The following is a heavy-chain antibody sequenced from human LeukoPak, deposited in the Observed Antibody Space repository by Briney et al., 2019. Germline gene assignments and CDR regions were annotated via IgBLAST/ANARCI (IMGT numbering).Heavy chain of an antibody. CDR3: ARDYGGYYFDY. CDR1: GFTFSSYS. J-gene: IGHJ4*02. Sequence: GGSLRLSCAASGFTFSSYSMNWVRQAPGKGLEWVSYISSSSSTIYYADSVKGRFTISRDNAKNSLYLQMNSLRAEDTAVYYCARDYGGYYFDYWGQGTLVTVSS. CDR2: ISSSSSTI. D-gene: IGHD3-10*01. V-gene: IGHV3-48*01.